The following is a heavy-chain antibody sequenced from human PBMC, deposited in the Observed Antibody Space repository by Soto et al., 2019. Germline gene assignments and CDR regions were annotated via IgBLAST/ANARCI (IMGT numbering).Heavy chain of an antibody. Sequence: EWMXXINPSGGSTSYAQKFQGRVTMTRDTSTSTVYMELSSLRSEDTAVYYCASSDIVVVPAAMMGFDPWGQGTLXTV. J-gene: IGHJ5*02. D-gene: IGHD2-2*01. V-gene: IGHV1-46*03. CDR3: ASSDIVVVPAAMMGFDP. CDR2: INPSGGST.